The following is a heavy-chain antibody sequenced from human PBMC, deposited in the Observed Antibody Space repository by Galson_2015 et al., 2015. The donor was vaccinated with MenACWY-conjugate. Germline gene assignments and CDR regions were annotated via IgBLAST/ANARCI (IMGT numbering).Heavy chain of an antibody. D-gene: IGHD1-26*01. Sequence: SLRLSCAASGFPFNSHGMHWVRQAPGKGLEWVAVVWYDGSNKYYADSVKGRFTISRDNSKNTVYLQMDSLRAEDTAMYYCAKRGAITASIWKDAFDIRGQGTMVTVSS. CDR3: AKRGAITASIWKDAFDI. CDR1: GFPFNSHG. J-gene: IGHJ3*02. V-gene: IGHV3-33*06. CDR2: VWYDGSNK.